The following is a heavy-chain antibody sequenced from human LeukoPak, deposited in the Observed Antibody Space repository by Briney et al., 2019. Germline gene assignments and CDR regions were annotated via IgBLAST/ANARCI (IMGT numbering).Heavy chain of an antibody. J-gene: IGHJ4*02. V-gene: IGHV4-39*02. D-gene: IGHD6-6*01. CDR1: GGHISSSSYY. CDR3: ARDLYSSSSGVGY. Sequence: SEALSLTRTLSGGHISSSSYYWGWIRQPPGKGLEWIGSIYYSGSTYYNPSLKSRVTISVDTSKNQFSLKLSSVTAADTAVYYCARDLYSSSSGVGYWGQGTLVTVSS. CDR2: IYYSGST.